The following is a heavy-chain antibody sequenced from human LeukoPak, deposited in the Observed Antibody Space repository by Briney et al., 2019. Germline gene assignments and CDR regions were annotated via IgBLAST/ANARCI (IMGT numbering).Heavy chain of an antibody. CDR1: GGSFSGYY. CDR3: ARYIGELFNNWFDP. CDR2: INHSGRT. J-gene: IGHJ5*02. V-gene: IGHV4-34*01. D-gene: IGHD3-10*01. Sequence: SETLSLTCAVYGGSFSGYYWSWIRQPPGKGLEWIGEINHSGRTNYNPSLKSRVTISVDTSKNQFSLKLSSVTAADTAVYYCARYIGELFNNWFDPWGQGTLVTVSS.